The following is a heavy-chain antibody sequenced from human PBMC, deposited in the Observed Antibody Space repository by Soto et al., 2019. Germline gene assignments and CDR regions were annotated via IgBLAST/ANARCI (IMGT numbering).Heavy chain of an antibody. Sequence: SETLSLTCAVYGGSFSGYYWSWIRQPPGKGLEWIGEINHSGSTNYNPSLKSRVTISVDTSKNQSSLKLSSVTAADTAVYYCASFNWFDPWGQGTLVTVSS. J-gene: IGHJ5*02. CDR1: GGSFSGYY. CDR2: INHSGST. CDR3: ASFNWFDP. V-gene: IGHV4-34*01.